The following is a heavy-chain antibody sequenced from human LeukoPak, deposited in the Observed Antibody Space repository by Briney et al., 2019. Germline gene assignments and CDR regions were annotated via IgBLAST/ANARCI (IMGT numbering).Heavy chain of an antibody. J-gene: IGHJ4*02. CDR2: INPNSGGT. D-gene: IGHD6-19*01. CDR1: GYTFTYNY. V-gene: IGHV1-2*02. CDR3: ARVGHTSGWDFDY. Sequence: GASVKVSYKASGYTFTYNYIHWVRQAPGQGLEWMGWINPNSGGTNYAQRFQGRVTMTRDTSITTAYMELSGLTSDDTAVYYCARVGHTSGWDFDYWGQGTLVIVSS.